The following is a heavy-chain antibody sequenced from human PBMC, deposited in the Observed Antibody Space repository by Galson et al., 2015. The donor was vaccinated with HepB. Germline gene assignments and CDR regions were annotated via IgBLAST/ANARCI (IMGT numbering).Heavy chain of an antibody. CDR1: GGSISSYY. CDR2: IYYSGST. D-gene: IGHD2-15*01. V-gene: IGHV4-59*01. Sequence: SETLSLTCTVSGGSISSYYWSWIRQPPGKGLEWIGYIYYSGSTNYNPSLKSRVTISVDTSKNQFSLKLSSVTAADTAVYYCARVKYCSGGSCYGGFDPWGQGTLVTVSS. CDR3: ARVKYCSGGSCYGGFDP. J-gene: IGHJ5*02.